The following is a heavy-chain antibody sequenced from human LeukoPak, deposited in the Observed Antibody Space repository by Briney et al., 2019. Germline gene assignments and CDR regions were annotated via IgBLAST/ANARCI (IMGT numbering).Heavy chain of an antibody. CDR3: ARGRGEGRGIAMVRGVRAPSYNWFDP. V-gene: IGHV4-39*07. CDR1: GGCISSSSYY. D-gene: IGHD3-10*01. J-gene: IGHJ5*02. Sequence: PSETLSLTCTVSGGCISSSSYYWGWFRQPPGKGLEWIGSMYYSSGNTYYNPSLKSRVTISVDTSKNQFSLKLSSVTAADTAVYYCARGRGEGRGIAMVRGVRAPSYNWFDPWGHGTQVTVSS. CDR2: MYYSSGNT.